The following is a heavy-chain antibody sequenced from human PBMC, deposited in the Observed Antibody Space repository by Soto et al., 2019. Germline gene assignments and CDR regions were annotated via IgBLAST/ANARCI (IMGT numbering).Heavy chain of an antibody. J-gene: IGHJ6*02. Sequence: PGGSLRLSCAASGFTVSSNYMSWVRQAPGKGLEWVSISYSSSSIYYADSVKGRFTISRHNSKNTLYLQMNSLRDEDTAVYYCARMGAGYSSSWSYYYGMDVWGQGTTVTVSS. V-gene: IGHV3-53*01. CDR3: ARMGAGYSSSWSYYYGMDV. CDR2: SYSSSSI. D-gene: IGHD6-13*01. CDR1: GFTVSSNY.